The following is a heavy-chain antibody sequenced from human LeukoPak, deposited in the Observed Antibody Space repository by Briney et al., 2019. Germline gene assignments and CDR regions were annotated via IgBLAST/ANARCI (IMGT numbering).Heavy chain of an antibody. Sequence: PGGSLRLSCAASGFTFSTYGIHWVRQAPGKGMEWVAFISYDGTNKNYADSVKGRYTISRDNSKNTLYLQLNSLSAEDTAVYYCANDRIPNWSAYSNPTFHYWGQGTLVTVSS. J-gene: IGHJ4*02. V-gene: IGHV3-30*18. CDR2: ISYDGTNK. CDR3: ANDRIPNWSAYSNPTFHY. D-gene: IGHD4-11*01. CDR1: GFTFSTYG.